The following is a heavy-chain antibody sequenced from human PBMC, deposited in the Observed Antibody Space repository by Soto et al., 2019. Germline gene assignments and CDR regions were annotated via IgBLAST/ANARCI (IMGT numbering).Heavy chain of an antibody. CDR2: IYYSGST. Sequence: SETLSLTCTVSVGSISSYYWSWIRQPPGKGLEWIGYIYYSGSTNYNPSLKSRVTISVDTSKNQFSLKLSSVTAADTAVYYCARRNGGFDIWGQGTMVTVSS. CDR1: VGSISSYY. V-gene: IGHV4-59*01. CDR3: ARRNGGFDI. D-gene: IGHD3-16*01. J-gene: IGHJ3*02.